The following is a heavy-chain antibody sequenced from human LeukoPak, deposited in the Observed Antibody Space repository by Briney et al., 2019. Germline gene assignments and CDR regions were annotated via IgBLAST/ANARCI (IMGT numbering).Heavy chain of an antibody. CDR1: GFTFSNAW. CDR3: TTDAPPLLWFGELLFYFDY. J-gene: IGHJ4*02. CDR2: IKSKTDGGTT. V-gene: IGHV3-15*01. Sequence: PGGSLRLSCAASGFTFSNAWMSWVRQAPGKGLEWVGRIKSKTDGGTTDYAAPVKSRFTISRDDSKNTLYLQMNSLKTEDTAVYYCTTDAPPLLWFGELLFYFDYWGQGTLVTVSS. D-gene: IGHD3-10*01.